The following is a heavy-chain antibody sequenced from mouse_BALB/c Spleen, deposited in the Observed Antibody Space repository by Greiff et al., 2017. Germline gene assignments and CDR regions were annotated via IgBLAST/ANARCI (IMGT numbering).Heavy chain of an antibody. D-gene: IGHD1-1*01. CDR1: GFNIKDYY. Sequence: EVQLQESGAELVRSGASVKLSCTASGFNIKDYYMHWVKQRPEQGLEWIGWIDPENGDTEYAPKFQGKATMTADTSSNTAYLQLSSLTSEDTAVYYCNARTTVVPYYFDYWGQGTTLTVSS. V-gene: IGHV14-4*02. CDR3: NARTTVVPYYFDY. J-gene: IGHJ2*01. CDR2: IDPENGDT.